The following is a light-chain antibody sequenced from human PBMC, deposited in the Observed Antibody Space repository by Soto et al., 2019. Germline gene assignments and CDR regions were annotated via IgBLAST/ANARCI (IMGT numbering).Light chain of an antibody. CDR2: EVS. CDR3: SSYTSSSTRV. CDR1: SSDVGGYNY. V-gene: IGLV2-14*01. Sequence: QSALTQPASVSASPGQSITISCTGTSSDVGGYNYVSWYQQHPGKAPKLMIHEVSNRPSGVSNRFSGSKSGNTASLTISGLQAEDEADYYCSSYTSSSTRVFGTGTRSPS. J-gene: IGLJ1*01.